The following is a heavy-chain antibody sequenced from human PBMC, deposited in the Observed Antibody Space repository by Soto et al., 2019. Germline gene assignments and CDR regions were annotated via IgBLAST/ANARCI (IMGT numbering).Heavy chain of an antibody. CDR3: ARFAFATLYCSGGSCYSLNNNRAINYYYYYMDV. V-gene: IGHV3-21*01. J-gene: IGHJ6*03. CDR2: ISSSSSYI. Sequence: GGSLRLSCAASGFTFSSYSMNWVRQAPGKGLEWVSSISSSSSYIYYADSVKGRFTISRDNAKNSLYLQMNSLRAEDTAVYYCARFAFATLYCSGGSCYSLNNNRAINYYYYYMDVWGKGTTVTVSS. D-gene: IGHD2-15*01. CDR1: GFTFSSYS.